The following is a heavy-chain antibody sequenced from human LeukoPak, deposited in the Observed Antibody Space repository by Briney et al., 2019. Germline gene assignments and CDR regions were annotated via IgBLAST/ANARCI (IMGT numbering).Heavy chain of an antibody. CDR2: IYYSGST. J-gene: IGHJ2*01. CDR3: ARDFHCSSTSCYYRWYLDL. D-gene: IGHD2-2*01. CDR1: GGSISSGDYY. Sequence: SETLSLTCTVSGGSISSGDYYWSWIRQPPGKGLEWIGYIYYSGSTYYNPSLKSRVTISVDTSKNQFSLKLSSVTAADTAVYYCARDFHCSSTSCYYRWYLDLWGRGTLVTVSS. V-gene: IGHV4-30-4*01.